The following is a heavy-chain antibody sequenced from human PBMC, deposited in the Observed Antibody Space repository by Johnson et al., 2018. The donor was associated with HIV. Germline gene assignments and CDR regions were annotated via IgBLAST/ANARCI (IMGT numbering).Heavy chain of an antibody. J-gene: IGHJ3*02. CDR2: IGTAGDT. Sequence: EMQLVESGGGLVQPGRSLRLSCAASGFTFDDYAMHWVRQAPGKGLEWVSGIGTAGDTYYPGSVKGRFTISRENAKNSLYLQMNSLRAGDTAVYYCARVTKDAFDIWGQGTMVTVSS. CDR3: ARVTKDAFDI. V-gene: IGHV3-13*01. CDR1: GFTFDDYA.